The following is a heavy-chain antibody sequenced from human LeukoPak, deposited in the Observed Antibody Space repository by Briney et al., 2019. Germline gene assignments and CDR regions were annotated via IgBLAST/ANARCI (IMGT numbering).Heavy chain of an antibody. Sequence: GGSLRLSCAASGFTFSSYAMSWVRQAPGKGLEWVSAISGSGGSTYYADSVKGRFTISRDNSKDTLYLQMNRLRAEDTAVYYCAKERGNDFGASSPYFDNWGQGTLVTVYS. CDR3: AKERGNDFGASSPYFDN. J-gene: IGHJ4*02. V-gene: IGHV3-23*01. CDR2: ISGSGGST. D-gene: IGHD4-23*01. CDR1: GFTFSSYA.